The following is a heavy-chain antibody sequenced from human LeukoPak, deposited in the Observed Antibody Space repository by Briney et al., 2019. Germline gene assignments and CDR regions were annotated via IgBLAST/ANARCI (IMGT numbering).Heavy chain of an antibody. CDR2: ISAYNGKT. D-gene: IGHD3-22*01. J-gene: IGHJ2*01. Sequence: GASVKVSCKASGYTFTSYGMSGVRQAPGQGREGMGWISAYNGKTNYARKLQGRVTMTTDTSTSTAYMELRSLRSDATAVYYCARQGRDYYDSSGYYLLWYFDLWGRGTLVTVSS. CDR3: ARQGRDYYDSSGYYLLWYFDL. V-gene: IGHV1-18*01. CDR1: GYTFTSYG.